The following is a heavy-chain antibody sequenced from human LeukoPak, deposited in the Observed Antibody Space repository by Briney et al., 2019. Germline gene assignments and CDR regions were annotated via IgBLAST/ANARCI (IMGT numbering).Heavy chain of an antibody. CDR3: VKNSGWYCLDY. V-gene: IGHV3-7*03. CDR2: INQNGGHS. J-gene: IGHJ4*02. D-gene: IGHD6-13*01. Sequence: GGSLRLSCEASGFSFSNYWMTWVRQAPGKGLEWVADINQNGGHSYYVDSVKGRFTLSRDNAKNSLFLQLNSLRAEDTAVYYCVKNSGWYCLDYWGQGITVIVSS. CDR1: GFSFSNYW.